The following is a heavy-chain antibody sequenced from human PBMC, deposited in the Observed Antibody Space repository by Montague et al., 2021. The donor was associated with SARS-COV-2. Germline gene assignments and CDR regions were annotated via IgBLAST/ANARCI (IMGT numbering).Heavy chain of an antibody. Sequence: SETLSLTCTVSVGSVNSGSYSWDWIRQPPGKGLEWIGSIHYSGSTSYNPSLKSRVTISIDTSKNHFSLRVNSVTAADSAVYFCARRPGASYYVFWSGGFDIWGQGTMVTVS. CDR2: IHYSGST. CDR3: ARRPGASYYVFWSGGFDI. CDR1: VGSVNSGSYS. D-gene: IGHD3-3*01. V-gene: IGHV4-39*01. J-gene: IGHJ3*02.